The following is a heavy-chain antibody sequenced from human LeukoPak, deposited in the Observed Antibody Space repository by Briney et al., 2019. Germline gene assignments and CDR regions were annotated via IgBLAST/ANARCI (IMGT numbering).Heavy chain of an antibody. CDR1: GGTFSSYA. CDR3: ARDPDILTGYPL. D-gene: IGHD3-9*01. CDR2: MNPNSGNT. V-gene: IGHV1-8*02. J-gene: IGHJ4*02. Sequence: ASVKVSCKASGGTFSSYAISWVRQAPGQGLEWLGWMNPNSGNTGYAQNFQGRVTMTRNTSIDTAYMELRSLRSDDTAVYYCARDPDILTGYPLWGQGTLVTVSS.